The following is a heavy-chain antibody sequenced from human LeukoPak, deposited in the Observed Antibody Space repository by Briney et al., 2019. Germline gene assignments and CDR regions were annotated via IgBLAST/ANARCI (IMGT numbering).Heavy chain of an antibody. CDR3: AREDDYGELIDY. CDR2: ISPNSGGT. Sequence: ASVKVSCKASGYTFTGYYMHWVRQAPGQGLEWMGWISPNSGGTNYAQKFQGRATMTRDTSISTAYMELSRLRSDDTAVYYCAREDDYGELIDYWGQGTLVTVSS. V-gene: IGHV1-2*02. CDR1: GYTFTGYY. D-gene: IGHD4-17*01. J-gene: IGHJ4*02.